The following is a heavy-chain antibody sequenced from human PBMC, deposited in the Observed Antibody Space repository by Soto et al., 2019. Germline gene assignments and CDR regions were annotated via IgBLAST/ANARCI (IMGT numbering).Heavy chain of an antibody. CDR2: IYYSGST. CDR3: ARVLVVDTAMGYYYYYGMDV. D-gene: IGHD5-18*01. CDR1: GGSVSSGSYY. J-gene: IGHJ6*02. V-gene: IGHV4-61*01. Sequence: SETLSLTCTVSGGSVSSGSYYWSWIRQPPGKGLEWIGYIYYSGSTNYNPSLKSRVTISVDTSKNQFSLKLSSVTAADTAVYYCARVLVVDTAMGYYYYYGMDVWGQGTTVTSP.